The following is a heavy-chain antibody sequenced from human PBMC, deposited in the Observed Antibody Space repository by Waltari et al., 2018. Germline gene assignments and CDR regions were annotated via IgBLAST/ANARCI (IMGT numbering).Heavy chain of an antibody. J-gene: IGHJ4*02. CDR1: GGSISSYY. CDR3: ARGSRIAPDY. D-gene: IGHD6-13*01. CDR2: IYYSGST. Sequence: QVQLQESGPGLVKPSETLSLTCTVSGGSISSYYWSWIRQPPGKGLEWIGYIYYSGSTNYNPSLKSRVTISVDTSKNQFSLKLSSVTAADTAVYYCARGSRIAPDYWGQGTLVTVSS. V-gene: IGHV4-59*01.